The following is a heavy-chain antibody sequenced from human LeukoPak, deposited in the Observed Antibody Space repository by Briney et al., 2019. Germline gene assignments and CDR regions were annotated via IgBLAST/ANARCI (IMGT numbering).Heavy chain of an antibody. J-gene: IGHJ3*02. CDR2: MNPNSGNT. V-gene: IGHV1-8*03. CDR1: GYTFTSYD. D-gene: IGHD3-16*01. CDR3: ASRRSLKLAAFDI. Sequence: ASVKVSCKASGYTFTSYDINWVRQATGQGLEWMGWMNPNSGNTGYAQKFQGRVTITRNTSISTAYMELSSLRSEDTAVYYCASRRSLKLAAFDIWGQGTMVTVSS.